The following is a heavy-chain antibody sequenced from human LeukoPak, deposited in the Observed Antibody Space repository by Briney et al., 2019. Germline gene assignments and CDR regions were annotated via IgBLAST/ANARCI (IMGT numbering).Heavy chain of an antibody. D-gene: IGHD6-13*01. CDR3: ARDGEQQLVSYYFDY. J-gene: IGHJ4*02. V-gene: IGHV3-30-3*01. CDR2: ISYDGSIK. Sequence: PGGSLRLSCAASGFTFSSYAMHWVRQAPGKGLEWVAVISYDGSIKYYADSVKGRFTTSRDNSKNMLYLQMNSLRAEDTAVYYCARDGEQQLVSYYFDYWGQGTLVTVSS. CDR1: GFTFSSYA.